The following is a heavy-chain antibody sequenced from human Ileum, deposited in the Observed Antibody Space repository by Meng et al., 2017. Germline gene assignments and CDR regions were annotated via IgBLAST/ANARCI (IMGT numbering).Heavy chain of an antibody. J-gene: IGHJ4*02. D-gene: IGHD3-10*01. V-gene: IGHV4-30-4*01. Sequence: QVQLQESGPGPGNPSQTLSLPSSVSGGSMRSGDNYWSWIRQPPGKGLEWIGYIYSSGSTYYTPSLKSRVIMSVDTSANRFSLNLNSVTAADTAVYFCARGAYLGSGYYFDYWGQGALVTVSS. CDR2: IYSSGST. CDR3: ARGAYLGSGYYFDY. CDR1: GGSMRSGDNY.